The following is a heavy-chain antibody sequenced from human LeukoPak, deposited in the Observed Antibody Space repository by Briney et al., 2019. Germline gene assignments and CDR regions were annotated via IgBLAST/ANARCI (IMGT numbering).Heavy chain of an antibody. CDR1: GFTFSSHS. CDR3: ANDLPGRTWFGT. V-gene: IGHV3-23*01. D-gene: IGHD3-16*01. CDR2: IRGSGGTT. J-gene: IGHJ4*02. Sequence: PGGSLRLSCAASGFTFSSHSMSWVRQAPGQGLEWVSSIRGSGGTTYYADSVQGRSTISRDNSKNTLYLQMNSLRAEDTAIYYCANDLPGRTWFGTWGQGTLVTVSS.